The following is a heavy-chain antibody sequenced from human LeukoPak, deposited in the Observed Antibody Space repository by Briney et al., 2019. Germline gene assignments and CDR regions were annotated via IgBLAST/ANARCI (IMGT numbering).Heavy chain of an antibody. Sequence: SETLSLTCTVSGGSISSSSYYWGWIRQPPGKGLEWIGSIYYSGSTYYNPSLKSRVTISVDTSKNQFSLKLSSVTAADTAVYYCARREVGPAAPTQRGWFDPWGQGTLVTVSS. J-gene: IGHJ5*02. D-gene: IGHD2-2*01. V-gene: IGHV4-39*01. CDR2: IYYSGST. CDR1: GGSISSSSYY. CDR3: ARREVGPAAPTQRGWFDP.